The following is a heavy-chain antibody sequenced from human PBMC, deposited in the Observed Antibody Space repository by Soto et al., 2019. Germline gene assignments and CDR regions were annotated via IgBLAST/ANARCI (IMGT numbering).Heavy chain of an antibody. Sequence: QVQLVESGGGLVKPGGSLRLSCAASGFTFSDYYMNWIRQAPGKGLEWVSYISSSSRYTNYADSVKGRFTISRDNAKNSLYLQMNSLRAEDTAVYYCAREGRDLLWYSGMDVWGQGTTVTVSS. CDR2: ISSSSRYT. D-gene: IGHD1-26*01. V-gene: IGHV3-11*05. CDR1: GFTFSDYY. J-gene: IGHJ6*02. CDR3: AREGRDLLWYSGMDV.